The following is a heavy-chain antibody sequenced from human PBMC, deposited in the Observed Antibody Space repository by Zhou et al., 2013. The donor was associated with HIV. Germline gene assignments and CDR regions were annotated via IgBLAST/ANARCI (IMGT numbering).Heavy chain of an antibody. Sequence: QVQLVQSGAEVKKPGSSVKVSCKSSGGTFTDYPISWVRQAPGQGLEWMGWINPNSGGTNYAQKFQGRVTMTRDTSISTAYMELSRLRSDDTAVYYCARAAIITMIVVPKGNWFDPWGQGTLVTVSS. D-gene: IGHD3-22*01. CDR1: GGTFTDYP. V-gene: IGHV1-2*02. J-gene: IGHJ5*02. CDR3: ARAAIITMIVVPKGNWFDP. CDR2: INPNSGGT.